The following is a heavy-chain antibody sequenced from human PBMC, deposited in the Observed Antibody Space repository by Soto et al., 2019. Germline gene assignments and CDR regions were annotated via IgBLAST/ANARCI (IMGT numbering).Heavy chain of an antibody. CDR2: IRQDGGEE. D-gene: IGHD6-19*01. J-gene: IGHJ4*01. V-gene: IGHV3-7*05. CDR3: AIAMAGKWHPFDY. CDR1: GFSFSNYW. Sequence: GGSLRLSCVASGFSFSNYWMTWVRQAPGQGLEWVANIRQDGGEESYVDSVKGRFTVSRDNAKNLLYLLMNSLRAEDTAVYYCAIAMAGKWHPFDYWGHGTLVNVSS.